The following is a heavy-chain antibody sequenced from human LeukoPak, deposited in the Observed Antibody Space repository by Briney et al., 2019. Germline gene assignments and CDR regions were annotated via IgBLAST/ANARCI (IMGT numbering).Heavy chain of an antibody. V-gene: IGHV3-23*01. CDR1: GFTFSSYG. CDR2: ISGSGGST. J-gene: IGHJ4*02. D-gene: IGHD5-24*01. CDR3: ARVGSGYNLGPFDY. Sequence: GGSLRLSCAASGFTFSSYGMSWVRQAPGKGLEWVSAISGSGGSTYYADSVKGRFTTSRDNSKNTLYLQMNSLRAEDTAVYYCARVGSGYNLGPFDYWGQGTLVTVSS.